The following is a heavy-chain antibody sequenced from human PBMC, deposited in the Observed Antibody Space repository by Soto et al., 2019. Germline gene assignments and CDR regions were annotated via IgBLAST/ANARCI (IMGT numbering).Heavy chain of an antibody. J-gene: IGHJ5*02. CDR1: GVSISSSSYY. V-gene: IGHV4-39*01. CDR3: ARHKRYLSSTRDAEVPAINWFGP. Sequence: SETLSLTCTVSGVSISSSSYYWGWIRQPPGKGLEWIGSIYYSGSTYYNPSLKSRVTISVDTSKNQFSLKLSSVTAADTAVYYCARHKRYLSSTRDAEVPAINWFGPWGQGTLVTVSS. CDR2: IYYSGST. D-gene: IGHD2-2*01.